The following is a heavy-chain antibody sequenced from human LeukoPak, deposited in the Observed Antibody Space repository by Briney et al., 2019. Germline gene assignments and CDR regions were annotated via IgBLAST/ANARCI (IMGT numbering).Heavy chain of an antibody. V-gene: IGHV1-46*01. CDR1: GYTFTSHY. J-gene: IGHJ4*02. CDR3: ARDEAYCSGGRCYPFDY. D-gene: IGHD2-15*01. CDR2: INPGGGTT. Sequence: ASVKVSCKASGYTFTSHYIHWVRQAPGQGFEWMGIINPGGGTTTYAQKFQGRVTMTRDTSTSTVNMELSSLRSEDTAVYYCARDEAYCSGGRCYPFDYWGQGTLVTVSS.